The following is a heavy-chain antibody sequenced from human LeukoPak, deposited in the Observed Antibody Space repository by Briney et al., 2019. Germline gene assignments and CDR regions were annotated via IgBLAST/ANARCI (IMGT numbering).Heavy chain of an antibody. CDR2: IYTSGST. Sequence: SSETLSLTCTVSGGSISSGSYYWSWIRQPAGKGLEWIGRIYTSGSTNYNPSLKSRATISVDASKNQFSLKLSSVTAADTAVYYCASGLSDSSGYYGLDYWGQGTLVTVSS. CDR3: ASGLSDSSGYYGLDY. V-gene: IGHV4-61*02. J-gene: IGHJ4*02. CDR1: GGSISSGSYY. D-gene: IGHD3-22*01.